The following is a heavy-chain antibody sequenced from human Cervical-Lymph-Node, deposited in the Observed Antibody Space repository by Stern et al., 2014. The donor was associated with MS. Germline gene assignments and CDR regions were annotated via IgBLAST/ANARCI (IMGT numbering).Heavy chain of an antibody. CDR2: VYYSGAT. J-gene: IGHJ4*02. CDR1: GDSISSYTHY. CDR3: AKHACTGAACPFDL. D-gene: IGHD2-8*02. Sequence: MQLVESGPGLVKPSETLSLTCAVSGDSISSYTHYWAWIRQPPGKGLEWIGSVYYSGATYYNPSLKSRVTISVDTSKNHFSRGLNSVTAADTAVYYCAKHACTGAACPFDLWGQGTLVTVSS. V-gene: IGHV4-39*01.